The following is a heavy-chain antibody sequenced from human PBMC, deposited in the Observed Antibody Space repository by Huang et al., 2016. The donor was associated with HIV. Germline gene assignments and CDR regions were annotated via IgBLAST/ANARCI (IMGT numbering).Heavy chain of an antibody. D-gene: IGHD2-2*01. CDR3: ARGRGTSWSFFDT. CDR1: GDSLRGFF. CDR2: ITQSGRT. J-gene: IGHJ5*02. V-gene: IGHV4-34*01. Sequence: QVRLDQWGAGLLKPSETLTLPCAVYGDSLRGFFWSWIRRSPGRGLEWIGEITQSGRTNYNPSLKSRLTIAIDTSKKQFSLKLKSVTADDTSTYYCARGRGTSWSFFDTWGQGSFVTVSS.